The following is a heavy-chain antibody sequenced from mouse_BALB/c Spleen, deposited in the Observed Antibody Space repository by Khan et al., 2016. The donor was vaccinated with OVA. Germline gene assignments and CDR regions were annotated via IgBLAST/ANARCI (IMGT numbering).Heavy chain of an antibody. D-gene: IGHD1-2*01. CDR3: YRGTTAYAMDY. Sequence: QVQLQESGAEPVRPGASVKMSCKASGYTFTSNTMHWVKQRPGQGLEWIGHINPSSGYTNYNQKFNDKATLTADKSSSTAYMQLSSLTSEDSAVXYWYRGTTAYAMDYWGQGTSLTVAS. CDR1: GYTFTSNT. J-gene: IGHJ4*01. V-gene: IGHV1-4*01. CDR2: INPSSGYT.